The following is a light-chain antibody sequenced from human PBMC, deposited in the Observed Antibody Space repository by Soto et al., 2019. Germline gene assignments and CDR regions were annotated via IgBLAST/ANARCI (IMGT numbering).Light chain of an antibody. CDR2: GAS. Sequence: EIVLTQSPGTLSLSPGERATLSCRASQSVSSSYLAWYQQKPGQAPRLLIYGASSRATGIPDRFSGSGSGTDFTLTISRLAPEDFAVYYCHQYGSSPLYTFGQGTKLEIK. CDR3: HQYGSSPLYT. J-gene: IGKJ2*01. V-gene: IGKV3-20*01. CDR1: QSVSSSY.